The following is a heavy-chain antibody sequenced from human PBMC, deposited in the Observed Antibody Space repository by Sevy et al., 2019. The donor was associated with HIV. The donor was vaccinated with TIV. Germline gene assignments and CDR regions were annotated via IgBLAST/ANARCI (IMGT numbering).Heavy chain of an antibody. D-gene: IGHD3-16*01. J-gene: IGHJ4*02. CDR2: ISSSGSTI. V-gene: IGHV3-48*03. CDR1: GFTFSTYE. CDR3: ARGAWGGIDY. Sequence: GGSRRLSCAASGFTFSTYEMNWVRQAPRKGLEWVSYISSSGSTIYYADSVKGRFTISRDSAKNSLYLQMNSLRAEDTAVYYCARGAWGGIDYWGQGTLVTVSS.